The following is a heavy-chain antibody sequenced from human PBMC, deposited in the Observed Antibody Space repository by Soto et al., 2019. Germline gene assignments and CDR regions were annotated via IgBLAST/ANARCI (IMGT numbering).Heavy chain of an antibody. Sequence: GGSLRLSCAASGFTFDDYAMRWVRQAPGKGLEWVSGISWNSCSIGYADSVKGRFTIARDKAKNSLYLQMNRLRAEDTALDYCAKDSTVSGTGSSFEHWGQGTLVTVSS. CDR2: ISWNSCSI. CDR3: AKDSTVSGTGSSFEH. V-gene: IGHV3-9*01. D-gene: IGHD6-19*01. CDR1: GFTFDDYA. J-gene: IGHJ1*01.